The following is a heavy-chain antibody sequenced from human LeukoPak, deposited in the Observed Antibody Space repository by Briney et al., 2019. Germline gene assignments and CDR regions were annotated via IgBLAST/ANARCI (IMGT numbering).Heavy chain of an antibody. CDR2: IYPGDSDT. D-gene: IGHD3-10*01. CDR1: GYSFTSYW. V-gene: IGHV5-51*01. CDR3: ARQYYGSGSSSGNWFDP. Sequence: GESLKISCKGSGYSFTSYWIGWVRQMPGKGLEWMGIIYPGDSDTRYSPSFQGQVTITADKSISTAYLQWSSLKASDTAMYYCARQYYGSGSSSGNWFDPWGQGTLVTVSS. J-gene: IGHJ5*02.